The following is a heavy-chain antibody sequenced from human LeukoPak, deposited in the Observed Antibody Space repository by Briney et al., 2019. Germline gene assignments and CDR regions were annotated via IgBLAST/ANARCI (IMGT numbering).Heavy chain of an antibody. D-gene: IGHD6-19*01. CDR2: ISYDGSNK. J-gene: IGHJ6*02. CDR1: GSTFSSYA. V-gene: IGHV3-30-3*01. Sequence: GGSLRLSCAASGSTFSSYAIYWVRQAPGKGLEWVAIISYDGSNKYYADSVKGRFTISRDNSKNTLYLQMNSLRAEDTAVYYCARAEAGRSNYYYYGMDVWGPGTTVTVSS. CDR3: ARAEAGRSNYYYYGMDV.